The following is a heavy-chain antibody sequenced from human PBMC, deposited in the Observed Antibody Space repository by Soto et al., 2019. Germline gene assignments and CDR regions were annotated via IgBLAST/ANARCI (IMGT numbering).Heavy chain of an antibody. CDR3: ARGGGVYYFDY. CDR1: GGSINSGGYC. D-gene: IGHD2-8*02. V-gene: IGHV4-61*08. Sequence: SETLSLTCTVSGGSINSGGYCWTRIRQPPGKRLEWIGYIYYSGITDYNPSLKSRVTISVDTSKSQFSLKLTSVTAADTAVYYCARGGGVYYFDYWGQGTLVTVSS. J-gene: IGHJ4*02. CDR2: IYYSGIT.